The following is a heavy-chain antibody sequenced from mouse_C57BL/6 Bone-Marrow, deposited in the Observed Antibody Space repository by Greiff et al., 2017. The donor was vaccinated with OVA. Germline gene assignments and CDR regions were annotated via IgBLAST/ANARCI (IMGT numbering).Heavy chain of an antibody. V-gene: IGHV1-5*01. CDR2: LYPGNSDT. D-gene: IGHD1-1*01. CDR1: GYTFTSYW. Sequence: VQLVESGTVLARPGASVKMSCKTSGYTFTSYWMHWVKQRPVQGLAWIGALYPGNSDTSYNQKFKGQAKLTAVTSASTAYMELSSLTNEDSAVYDCTALYGSSYGSFDYWGQGTTLTVSS. J-gene: IGHJ2*01. CDR3: TALYGSSYGSFDY.